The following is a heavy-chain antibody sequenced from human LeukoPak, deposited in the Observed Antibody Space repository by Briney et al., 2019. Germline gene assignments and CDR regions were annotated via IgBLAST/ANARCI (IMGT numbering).Heavy chain of an antibody. J-gene: IGHJ5*02. CDR1: GYTFTSYG. Sequence: GASVKVSCKASGYTFTSYGISWVRQAPGQGLEWMGWISAYNGNTNYAQKLQGRVTMTTDTSTSTAYMELRSLRSDDTAVYYCARVDPRYCSSTSCPSEDWFDPWGQGTLVTVSS. D-gene: IGHD2-2*01. V-gene: IGHV1-18*01. CDR3: ARVDPRYCSSTSCPSEDWFDP. CDR2: ISAYNGNT.